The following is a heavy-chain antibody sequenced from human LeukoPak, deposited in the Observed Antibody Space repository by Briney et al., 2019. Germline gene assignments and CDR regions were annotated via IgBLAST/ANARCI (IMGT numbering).Heavy chain of an antibody. CDR2: IWYDGSNK. CDR3: ARGFYYDSSGYYVYYFDY. J-gene: IGHJ4*02. CDR1: GFTFSSYG. Sequence: PGGSLRLSCAASGFTFSSYGMHWVRQAPGKGQEWVAVIWYDGSNKYYADSVKGRFTISRDNSKNTLYLQMNSLRAEDTAVYYCARGFYYDSSGYYVYYFDYWGQGTLVTVSS. D-gene: IGHD3-22*01. V-gene: IGHV3-33*01.